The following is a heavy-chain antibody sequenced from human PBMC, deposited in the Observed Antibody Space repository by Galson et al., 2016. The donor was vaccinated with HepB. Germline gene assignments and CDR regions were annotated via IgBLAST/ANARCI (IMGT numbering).Heavy chain of an antibody. J-gene: IGHJ4*02. Sequence: SLRLSCAGSEFTFTSYAMNWVCQAPGKGLEWVSAITGDSSRTFYADSVKGRFTISRDNSKNTVYLQMNGLRAEDTAVYYCAKDLWLRGFHYLDYWGQGTLVTVSS. CDR2: ITGDSSRT. CDR3: AKDLWLRGFHYLDY. D-gene: IGHD3-10*01. CDR1: EFTFTSYA. V-gene: IGHV3-23*01.